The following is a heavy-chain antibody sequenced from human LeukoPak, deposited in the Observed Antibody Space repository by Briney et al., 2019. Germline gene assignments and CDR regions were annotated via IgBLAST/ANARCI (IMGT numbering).Heavy chain of an antibody. J-gene: IGHJ6*04. CDR2: IYSAGST. D-gene: IGHD3-10*02. Sequence: GGSLRLSCAASGFTFSSYSMNWVRQAPGKGLEWVSLIYSAGSTYYADSVKGRFTISRDNAKNSLYLQMNSLRAEDTAVYYCAELGITMIGGVWGKGTTVTISS. CDR1: GFTFSSYS. V-gene: IGHV3-66*01. CDR3: AELGITMIGGV.